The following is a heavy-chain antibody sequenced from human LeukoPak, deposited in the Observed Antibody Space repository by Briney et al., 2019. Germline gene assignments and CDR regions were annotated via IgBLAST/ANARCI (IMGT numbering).Heavy chain of an antibody. Sequence: SETLSLTCTVSGGSISSSSYYWGWIRQPPGKGLEWIGSIYYSGSTYYNPSLKSRVTISVDTSKNQFSLKLSSVTAADTAVYYCARGVTIFGVVTLDWGQGTLVTVSS. J-gene: IGHJ4*02. D-gene: IGHD3-3*01. CDR2: IYYSGST. CDR3: ARGVTIFGVVTLD. V-gene: IGHV4-39*07. CDR1: GGSISSSSYY.